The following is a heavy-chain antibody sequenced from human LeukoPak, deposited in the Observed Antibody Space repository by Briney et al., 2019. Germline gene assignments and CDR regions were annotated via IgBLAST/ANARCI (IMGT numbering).Heavy chain of an antibody. CDR1: GGSLSGYY. CDR2: INHSGST. CDR3: SRGRKYYYYCMDV. V-gene: IGHV4-34*01. J-gene: IGHJ6*02. Sequence: SEALSLTCAVYGGSLSGYYWSWIRQPPGKGLEWIGEINHSGSTNYNPSLKSRVTISEDTSKNQLSLKLSSVTAADTAVYYCSRGRKYYYYCMDVWGQGTTVTVSS.